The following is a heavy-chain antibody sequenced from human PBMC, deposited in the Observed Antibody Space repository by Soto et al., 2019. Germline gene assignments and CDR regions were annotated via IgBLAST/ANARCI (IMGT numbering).Heavy chain of an antibody. J-gene: IGHJ4*02. V-gene: IGHV4-39*07. Sequence: SETLSLTCAVSGGSISSGSYYWGWIRQPPGKGLEWIGSIYYSGSTYYNPSLKSRVTISVDTSKNQFSLKLSSVTAADTAVYYCARAVSGHYYFDYWGQGTLVTVSS. CDR1: GGSISSGSYY. CDR2: IYYSGST. D-gene: IGHD1-26*01. CDR3: ARAVSGHYYFDY.